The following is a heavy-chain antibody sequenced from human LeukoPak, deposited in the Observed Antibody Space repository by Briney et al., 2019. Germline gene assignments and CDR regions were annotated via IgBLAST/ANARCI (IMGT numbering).Heavy chain of an antibody. Sequence: GRSLRLSCAASGFTFSSYAMHWVRQAPGKGLEWVAVISYDGSNKYYADSVKGRFTISRDNSKNTLYLQMNSLRAADTAVYYCVKDSYDTSIWGQGTLVTVSS. V-gene: IGHV3-30*04. D-gene: IGHD3-3*02. CDR1: GFTFSSYA. CDR2: ISYDGSNK. CDR3: VKDSYDTSI. J-gene: IGHJ4*02.